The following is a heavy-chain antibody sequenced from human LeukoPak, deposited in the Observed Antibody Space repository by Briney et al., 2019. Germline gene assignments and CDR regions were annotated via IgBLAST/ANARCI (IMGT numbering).Heavy chain of an antibody. V-gene: IGHV3-30*18. CDR3: AKSNVYCSGGNCYQNY. Sequence: GTSLRLSCAASGFTFSDYAMYWGRPAPRRGQEWVAVISYDGSNTYYRDSVKGRFTISRENSRNTVSLQMNSLRAEDTALYYCAKSNVYCSGGNCYQNYWGQGTLVTVSS. J-gene: IGHJ4*02. D-gene: IGHD2-15*01. CDR2: ISYDGSNT. CDR1: GFTFSDYA.